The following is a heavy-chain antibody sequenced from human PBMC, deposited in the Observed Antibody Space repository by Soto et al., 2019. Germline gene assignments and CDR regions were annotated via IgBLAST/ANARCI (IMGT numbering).Heavy chain of an antibody. CDR2: INPSGGST. Sequence: ASVKVSWKASGYTFTSYYMHWVRQAPGQGLEWMGIINPSGGSTSYAQKFQGRVTMTRDTSTSTVYMELSSLRSEDTAVYYCARSLTGHHDAFDIWGQGTMVTVSS. CDR3: ARSLTGHHDAFDI. CDR1: GYTFTSYY. V-gene: IGHV1-46*03. J-gene: IGHJ3*02.